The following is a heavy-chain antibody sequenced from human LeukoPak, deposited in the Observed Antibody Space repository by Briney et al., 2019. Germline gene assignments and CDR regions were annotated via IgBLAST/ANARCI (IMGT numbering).Heavy chain of an antibody. J-gene: IGHJ4*02. CDR1: GFTFSNYW. CDR3: ARRRTIGDYDY. D-gene: IGHD3-16*01. CDR2: ISYDGSSA. Sequence: GGSLRLSCVASGFTFSNYWMHWVRQAPGKGLMLAARISYDGSSADHADSVKGRFTISRDNAKNTLYLQMNSLRVEDTGVYSCARRRTIGDYDYWGQGTLVTVSS. V-gene: IGHV3-74*01.